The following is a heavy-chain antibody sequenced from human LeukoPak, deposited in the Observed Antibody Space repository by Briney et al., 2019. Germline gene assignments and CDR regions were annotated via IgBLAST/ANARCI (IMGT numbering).Heavy chain of an antibody. CDR3: ARDAPGNSHTLDY. V-gene: IGHV3-23*01. Sequence: GGSLRLSCAASGFTFSNYAMGWVRQAPGEGLEWVSAISDSGRSTYYADSVKGRFTISRDNSKSAVYLQMNSLRAEDTAIYYCARDAPGNSHTLDYWGQGTLVTISS. J-gene: IGHJ4*02. D-gene: IGHD4-23*01. CDR1: GFTFSNYA. CDR2: ISDSGRST.